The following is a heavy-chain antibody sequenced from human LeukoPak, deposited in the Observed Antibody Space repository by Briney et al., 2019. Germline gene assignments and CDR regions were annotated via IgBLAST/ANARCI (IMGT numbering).Heavy chain of an antibody. CDR3: AKDIITVEDYYYGMDV. V-gene: IGHV3-9*02. CDR2: ISWNSGSI. D-gene: IGHD4-23*01. J-gene: IGHJ6*02. CDR1: GFTSDDYA. Sequence: GRSLRLSCAASGFTSDDYAMHWVRQAPGKGLEWVSGISWNSGSIGYADSVKGRFTISRDNAKNSLYLQMNSLRAEDTALYYCAKDIITVEDYYYGMDVWGQGTSVTVSS.